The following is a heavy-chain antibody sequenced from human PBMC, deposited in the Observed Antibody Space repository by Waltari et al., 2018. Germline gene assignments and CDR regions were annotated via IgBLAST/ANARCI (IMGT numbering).Heavy chain of an antibody. CDR1: GCPISIYY. CDR2: IYYSGST. Sequence: QVQLQESGPGLVKPSETLSLTCTVAGCPISIYYWSWIRQPPGKGLEWIGYIYYSGSTNYNPSLKSRVTTSVDTSKTQFSLKLSSVTAADTAVYYCARGRAIFGVVTRWGQGTLVTVSS. D-gene: IGHD3-3*01. CDR3: ARGRAIFGVVTR. V-gene: IGHV4-59*01. J-gene: IGHJ4*02.